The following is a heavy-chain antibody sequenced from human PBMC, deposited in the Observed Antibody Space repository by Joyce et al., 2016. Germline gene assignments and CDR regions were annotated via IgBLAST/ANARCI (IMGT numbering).Heavy chain of an antibody. CDR2: ISGDRRFR. D-gene: IGHD2-21*01. Sequence: EVQLVESGGGLVKPGGSLKISCEASGFMFITSRMSWFSQAPGKGLEWVSAISGDRRFRFHADSVRGRFTVSRDNAENSLYLQMKSLRVEDTAVYFCARGGLVYDYSMDVWGQGTTVIVSS. J-gene: IGHJ6*02. CDR3: ARGGLVYDYSMDV. CDR1: GFMFITSR. V-gene: IGHV3-21*02.